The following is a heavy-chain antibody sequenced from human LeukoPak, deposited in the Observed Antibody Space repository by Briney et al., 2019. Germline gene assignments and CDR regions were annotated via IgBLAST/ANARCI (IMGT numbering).Heavy chain of an antibody. CDR2: IRAYNGNT. Sequence: ASVKVSCHASGYTFTSYGISWVRQAAGQGLEWMGWIRAYNGNTNYAKKLQGRVTMTRDTSTSTAYLELRRLRSDDAAVYYCARGGEIVGATTWSDYWGQGTPVTVSS. CDR1: GYTFTSYG. V-gene: IGHV1-18*01. J-gene: IGHJ4*02. CDR3: ARGGEIVGATTWSDY. D-gene: IGHD1-26*01.